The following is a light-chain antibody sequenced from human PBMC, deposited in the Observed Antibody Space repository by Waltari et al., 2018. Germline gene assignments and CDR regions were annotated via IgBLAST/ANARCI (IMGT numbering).Light chain of an antibody. Sequence: SYDLTQSPSVSVSPGQTASITCSGDELEKKYVCWYQQKPGQSPVLVIYQDVRRPLEIPERFSGSNSGNTATLTISGTQPMDEADYYCQAWDSGAAGVFGNGTKVTVL. V-gene: IGLV3-1*01. CDR1: ELEKKY. CDR2: QDV. CDR3: QAWDSGAAGV. J-gene: IGLJ1*01.